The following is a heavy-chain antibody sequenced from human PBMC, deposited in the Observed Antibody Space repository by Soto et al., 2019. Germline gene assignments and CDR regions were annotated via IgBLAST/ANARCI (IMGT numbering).Heavy chain of an antibody. Sequence: GESLKISCAASGFTFSSYGMHWVRQAPGKGLEWVAVIWYDGSNKYYADSVKGRFTISRDNSKNTLYLQMNSLRAEDTAVYYCARERTKLTDYWGQGTLVTVSS. V-gene: IGHV3-33*01. CDR3: ARERTKLTDY. CDR1: GFTFSSYG. J-gene: IGHJ4*02. CDR2: IWYDGSNK. D-gene: IGHD1-1*01.